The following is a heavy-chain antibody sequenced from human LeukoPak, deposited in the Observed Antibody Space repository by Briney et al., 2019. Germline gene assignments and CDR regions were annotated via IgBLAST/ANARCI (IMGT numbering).Heavy chain of an antibody. CDR1: GGSFSGYY. J-gene: IGHJ6*03. Sequence: PSETLSLTCAVYGGSFSGYYWSWIRQPPGKGLEWIGEINHSGSTNYNPSLKSRVTISVDTSKNQFSLKLSSVTAADTAVYYCASSSWGDYYYYMDVWGKGTTVTVSS. CDR3: ASSSWGDYYYYMDV. D-gene: IGHD3-16*01. V-gene: IGHV4-34*01. CDR2: INHSGST.